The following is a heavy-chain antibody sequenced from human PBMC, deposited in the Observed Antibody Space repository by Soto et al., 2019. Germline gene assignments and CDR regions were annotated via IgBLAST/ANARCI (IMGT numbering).Heavy chain of an antibody. J-gene: IGHJ6*02. V-gene: IGHV3-30*18. CDR3: AKAPASGPDGIFFDHSHYGMDV. Sequence: QVQLVESGGGVVQPGRSLRLSCAASGFTFSSYGMHWVRQAPGKGLEWVAVISYDGSNKYYADSVKGRFTISRDNSKNPLYLQMTSLRAEDTAVYYCAKAPASGPDGIFFDHSHYGMDVWGQGTTVTVSS. CDR1: GFTFSSYG. CDR2: ISYDGSNK. D-gene: IGHD3-3*02.